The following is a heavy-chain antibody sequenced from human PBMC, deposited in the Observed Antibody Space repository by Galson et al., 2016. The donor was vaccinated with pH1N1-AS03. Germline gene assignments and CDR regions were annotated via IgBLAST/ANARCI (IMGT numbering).Heavy chain of an antibody. Sequence: CAASGFAFRTYAMSWVRQPPGKGLEWVSALSGDGASTFHADSVKGRFIISRDISKSTVCLQMNSLRAEDTAVYYCAKESSGLTGYFDFWGQGVLVTVSS. CDR1: GFAFRTYA. CDR3: AKESSGLTGYFDF. V-gene: IGHV3-23*01. J-gene: IGHJ4*02. D-gene: IGHD3-10*01. CDR2: LSGDGAST.